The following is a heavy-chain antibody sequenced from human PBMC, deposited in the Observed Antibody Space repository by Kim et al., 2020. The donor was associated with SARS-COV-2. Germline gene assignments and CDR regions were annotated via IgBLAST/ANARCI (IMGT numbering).Heavy chain of an antibody. D-gene: IGHD6-6*01. CDR3: ARREQLLDY. J-gene: IGHJ4*02. Sequence: SETLSLTCTVSGGSISSSSYYWGWIRQPPGKGLEWIGSIYYSGSTYYNPSLKSRVTISVDTSKNQFSLKLSSVTAADTAVYYCARREQLLDYWGQGTLVTVSS. CDR2: IYYSGST. V-gene: IGHV4-39*01. CDR1: GGSISSSSYY.